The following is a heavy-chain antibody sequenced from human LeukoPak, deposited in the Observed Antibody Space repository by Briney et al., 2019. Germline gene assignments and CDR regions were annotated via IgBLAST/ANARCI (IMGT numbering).Heavy chain of an antibody. D-gene: IGHD4-17*01. CDR3: ARALPTVTGPFGTSDAFDI. J-gene: IGHJ3*02. V-gene: IGHV1-69*13. CDR2: IIPIFGTA. CDR1: GGTFSSYA. Sequence: GASVKVSCKASGGTFSSYAISWVRQAPGQGLEWMGGIIPIFGTANYAQKFQGRVTTTADESTSTAYMELSSLRSEDTAVYYCARALPTVTGPFGTSDAFDIWGQGTMVTVSS.